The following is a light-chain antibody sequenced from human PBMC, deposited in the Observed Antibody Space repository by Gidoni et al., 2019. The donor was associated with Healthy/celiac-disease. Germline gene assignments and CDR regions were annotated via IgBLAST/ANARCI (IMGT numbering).Light chain of an antibody. CDR1: QSVSSY. V-gene: IGKV3-11*01. Sequence: EIVLTQSPATLSLSPGERATLSCRASQSVSSYLAWYQQKPGQAPRLLIYDASNRATGIPARFRGRGSGTDFTLTISSLEPEDFAVYYCQQRSNWPLLTFGGGTKVEIK. J-gene: IGKJ4*01. CDR3: QQRSNWPLLT. CDR2: DAS.